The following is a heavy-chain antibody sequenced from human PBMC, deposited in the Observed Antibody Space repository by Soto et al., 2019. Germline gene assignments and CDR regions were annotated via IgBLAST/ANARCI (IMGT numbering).Heavy chain of an antibody. Sequence: PGESLKISCKGSGYSFTSYWIGWLRQMPVKGLEWMGIIYPGDSDTRYSPSFQGQVTISADKSISTAYLQWSSLKASDTAMYYCARLEVEQLVHEYYFDYWGQGTLVTVSS. CDR1: GYSFTSYW. CDR2: IYPGDSDT. V-gene: IGHV5-51*01. J-gene: IGHJ4*02. D-gene: IGHD6-6*01. CDR3: ARLEVEQLVHEYYFDY.